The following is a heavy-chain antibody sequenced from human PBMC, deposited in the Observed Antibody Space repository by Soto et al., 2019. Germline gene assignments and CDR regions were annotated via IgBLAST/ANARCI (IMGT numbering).Heavy chain of an antibody. CDR1: GFTFSSYE. D-gene: IGHD4-17*01. Sequence: GGSLRLSCAASGFTFSSYEMNWVRQAPGKGLEWVSYISSSGSTIYYADSVKGRFTISRDNAKNSLYLQTNSLRAEDTAVYYCARTTVVTPAFDYWGQGTLVTVSS. CDR2: ISSSGSTI. J-gene: IGHJ4*02. V-gene: IGHV3-48*03. CDR3: ARTTVVTPAFDY.